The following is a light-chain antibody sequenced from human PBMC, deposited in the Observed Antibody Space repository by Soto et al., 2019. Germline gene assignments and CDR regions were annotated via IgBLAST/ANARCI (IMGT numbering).Light chain of an antibody. Sequence: DIQMNQSPSALSASVGDRVIITCRASQSISNWLAWYQQKPGKAPNLLIYKASSLKSGVPSRFSGSGSGTEFTLTISSLQSEDFAVYYCQQYNNWPRTFGQGTKVDI. J-gene: IGKJ1*01. CDR1: QSISNW. V-gene: IGKV1-5*03. CDR3: QQYNNWPRT. CDR2: KAS.